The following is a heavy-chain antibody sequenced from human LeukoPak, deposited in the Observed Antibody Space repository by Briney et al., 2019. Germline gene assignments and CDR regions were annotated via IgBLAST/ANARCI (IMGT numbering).Heavy chain of an antibody. CDR3: AGIRPNYYDSSGYSDY. CDR1: GGSISSSNW. V-gene: IGHV4-4*02. J-gene: IGHJ4*02. D-gene: IGHD3-22*01. CDR2: IYHSGST. Sequence: SETLSLTCAVSGGSISSSNWWSWVRQPPGKGLEWIGEIYHSGSTNYNPSLKSRVTISVDKSKNQFSLKLSSVTAADTAVYYCAGIRPNYYDSSGYSDYWGQGTLVTVSS.